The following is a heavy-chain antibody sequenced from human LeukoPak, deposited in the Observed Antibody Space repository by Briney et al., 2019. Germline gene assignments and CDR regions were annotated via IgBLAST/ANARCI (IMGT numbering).Heavy chain of an antibody. V-gene: IGHV1-18*01. J-gene: IGHJ4*02. D-gene: IGHD2-2*02. Sequence: ASVKVSCKASGYTFTSYGISWVRQAPGQGLEWMGWISAYNGNTNYAQKLQGRVTMTTDTSTSTAYMELRSLRSDDTAVYYCARERGYCSSTSCYKGREFDYWGRGTLATVSS. CDR3: ARERGYCSSTSCYKGREFDY. CDR1: GYTFTSYG. CDR2: ISAYNGNT.